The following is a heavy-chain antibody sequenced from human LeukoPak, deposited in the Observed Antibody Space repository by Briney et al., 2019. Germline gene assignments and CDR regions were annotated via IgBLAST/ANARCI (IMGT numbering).Heavy chain of an antibody. D-gene: IGHD3-22*01. Sequence: PGGSLRLSCAASGFTFSSYAMSWVRQAPGKGLEWVSAISGSGGSTYYADSVKGRFTISRDNSKNTLCRQRNSLRAEEPAVNYCAKRGPRYKDRGGYHCWGQGNLGTVSS. CDR3: AKRGPRYKDRGGYHC. J-gene: IGHJ4*02. CDR2: ISGSGGST. CDR1: GFTFSSYA. V-gene: IGHV3-23*01.